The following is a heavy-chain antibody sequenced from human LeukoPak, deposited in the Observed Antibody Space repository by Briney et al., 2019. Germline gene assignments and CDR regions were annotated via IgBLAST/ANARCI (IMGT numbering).Heavy chain of an antibody. CDR3: AGDPSTMVRGVIRALGWFDP. V-gene: IGHV4-59*01. D-gene: IGHD3-10*01. CDR1: GGSISSYY. Sequence: PSETLSLTCTVSGGSISSYYWSWIRQPPGKGLEWMGYIYYSGSTNYNPSLKSRVTISVDTSKTQFSLKLSSVTAADPGVYYSAGDPSTMVRGVIRALGWFDPWGQGTLVTVSS. J-gene: IGHJ5*02. CDR2: IYYSGST.